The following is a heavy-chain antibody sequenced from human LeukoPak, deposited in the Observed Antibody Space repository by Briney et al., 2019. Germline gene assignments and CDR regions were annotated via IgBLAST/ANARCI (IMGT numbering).Heavy chain of an antibody. CDR3: ARGGYGALGLDY. D-gene: IGHD4-17*01. CDR1: GGSISSYY. V-gene: IGHV4-59*01. J-gene: IGHJ4*02. Sequence: SSETLSLTCTVSGGSISSYYWSWIRQPPGKGLEWIGYIYYSGSTNYNPSLKSRVTISVDTSKNQFSLKLSSVTAADTAVYYCARGGYGALGLDYWGPGTLVTVSS. CDR2: IYYSGST.